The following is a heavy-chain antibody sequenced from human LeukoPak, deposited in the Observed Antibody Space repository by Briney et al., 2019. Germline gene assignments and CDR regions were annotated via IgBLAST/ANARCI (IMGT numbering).Heavy chain of an antibody. CDR2: INQDGSGE. Sequence: PGGSLRLSCVASGFTFRNYWMSWVRQAPGRGLEWVANINQDGSGEYYGDSVKGRFTISRDNAKNSLYLQMNSLRAEDTAIFYCARSQRGSFDYWGQGTLVTVSS. D-gene: IGHD1-26*01. J-gene: IGHJ4*02. CDR1: GFTFRNYW. V-gene: IGHV3-7*01. CDR3: ARSQRGSFDY.